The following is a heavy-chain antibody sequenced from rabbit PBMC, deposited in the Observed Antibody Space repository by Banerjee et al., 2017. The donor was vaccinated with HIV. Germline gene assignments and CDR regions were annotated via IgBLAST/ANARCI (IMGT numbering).Heavy chain of an antibody. CDR2: IYAGSGTT. CDR3: ASIRDYFTYGMDL. V-gene: IGHV1S45*01. CDR1: GFSFSSSDW. D-gene: IGHD2-1*01. Sequence: EESGGDLVKPEGSLTLTCTASGFSFSSSDWICWVRQAPGKGLELIACIYAGSGTTYYASWAKGRFTISKTSSTTVTLQMTSLTAADTATYFCASIRDYFTYGMDLWGPGTLVTVS. J-gene: IGHJ6*01.